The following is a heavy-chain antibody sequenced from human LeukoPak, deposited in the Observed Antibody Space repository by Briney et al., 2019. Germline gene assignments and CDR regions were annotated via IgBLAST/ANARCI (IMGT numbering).Heavy chain of an antibody. Sequence: PGGSLRLSCAASGFTFSSYAMSWVRQAPGKGLEWVSAISGSGGSTYYADSVKGRFTISRDNSKNTLYLQMNSLRAEDTAVYYCAKGSSSAYDSSGYAPSFIDAFDIWGQGTMVTVSS. CDR2: ISGSGGST. CDR1: GFTFSSYA. J-gene: IGHJ3*02. CDR3: AKGSSSAYDSSGYAPSFIDAFDI. D-gene: IGHD3-22*01. V-gene: IGHV3-23*01.